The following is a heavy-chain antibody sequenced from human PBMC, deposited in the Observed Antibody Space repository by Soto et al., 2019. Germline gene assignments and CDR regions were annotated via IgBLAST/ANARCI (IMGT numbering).Heavy chain of an antibody. Sequence: GGSLRLSCAASGFTFSSYAMSWVRQAPGKGLEWVSAISGSGGSTYYADPVKGRFTISRDNSKNTLYLQMNSLRAEDTAVYYCAKDAIFGVVIITYYFDYWGQGTLVTVSS. J-gene: IGHJ4*02. D-gene: IGHD3-3*01. CDR3: AKDAIFGVVIITYYFDY. CDR1: GFTFSSYA. V-gene: IGHV3-23*01. CDR2: ISGSGGST.